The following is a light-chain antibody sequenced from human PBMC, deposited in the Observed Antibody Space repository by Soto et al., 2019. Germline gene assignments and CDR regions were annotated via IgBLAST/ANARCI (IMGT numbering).Light chain of an antibody. V-gene: IGKV1-8*01. CDR1: QGISSY. Sequence: AIRMTQSPSSFSASTGDRVTITRRASQGISSYLAWYQQKPGKAPKLLIYAASTLQSGVPSRFSGSGSGTDFTLTISCLQSEDFATYYCQQYYSYPPTFGQGTKVDIK. J-gene: IGKJ1*01. CDR2: AAS. CDR3: QQYYSYPPT.